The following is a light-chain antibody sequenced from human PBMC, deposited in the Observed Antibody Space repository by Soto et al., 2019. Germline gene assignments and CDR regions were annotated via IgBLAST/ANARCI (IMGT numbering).Light chain of an antibody. CDR1: SSNIGAGYD. CDR2: GNS. J-gene: IGLJ1*01. CDR3: SSYTSSSTRV. V-gene: IGLV1-40*01. Sequence: QSVLTQPPSVSGAPGQRVTISCPGSSSNIGAGYDVHWYQQLPGTAPKLLIYGNSNRPSGVPDRFSGSKSGTTASLTISGLQAEDEADYYCSSYTSSSTRVFGTGTKVTVL.